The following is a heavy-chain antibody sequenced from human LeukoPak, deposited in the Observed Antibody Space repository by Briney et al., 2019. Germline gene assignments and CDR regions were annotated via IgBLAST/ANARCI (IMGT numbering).Heavy chain of an antibody. CDR1: GGSISSSSYY. CDR2: IYYSGST. CDR3: ARSSHIAYYYYYYMDV. V-gene: IGHV4-39*01. J-gene: IGHJ6*03. Sequence: PSETLSLTCTVSGGSISSSSYYWGWIRQPPGKGLEWIGSIYYSGSTYYNPSLKSRVTISVDTSKNQFSLKLSSVTAADTAVYYCARSSHIAYYYYYYMDVWGKGTTVTVSS. D-gene: IGHD5-12*01.